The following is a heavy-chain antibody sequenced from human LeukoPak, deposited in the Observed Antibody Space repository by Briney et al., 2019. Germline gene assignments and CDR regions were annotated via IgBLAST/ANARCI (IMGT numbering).Heavy chain of an antibody. Sequence: SETLSLTCAVYGGSFSGNYWSWMRQPPGKGLEWIGEINHSGSTNYNPSLKSRVTISVDTSKNQFSLKLSSVTAADTAVYYCARGRTWGGRGGRYYFDYWGQGTLVTVSS. V-gene: IGHV4-34*01. CDR3: ARGRTWGGRGGRYYFDY. D-gene: IGHD3-16*01. CDR2: INHSGST. CDR1: GGSFSGNY. J-gene: IGHJ4*02.